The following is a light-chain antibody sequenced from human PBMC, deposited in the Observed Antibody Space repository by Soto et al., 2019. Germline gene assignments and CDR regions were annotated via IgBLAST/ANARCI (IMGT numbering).Light chain of an antibody. CDR1: QSVSGTY. CDR2: ATS. V-gene: IGKV3-20*01. CDR3: QHYETSPGT. Sequence: EIVLTQSPGNLSLSAGERATLSCRASQSVSGTYLAWYQQKPGQAPRLLIYATSSRAAGIPDRFSGGGSGTDFPLTINRLEPEDFAVYYYQHYETSPGTFGQGTKVEIK. J-gene: IGKJ1*01.